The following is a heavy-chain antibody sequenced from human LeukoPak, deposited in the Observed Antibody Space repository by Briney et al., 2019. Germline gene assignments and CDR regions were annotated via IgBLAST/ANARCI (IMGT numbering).Heavy chain of an antibody. V-gene: IGHV3-30*02. Sequence: PGGSLRLSCAASGSTFNRRGMHWVRQAPGKGLEWVAFVRYDGGNEDYGDSVRGRFTISRDNFRNTLSLYMASLTPEDTAVYYCAKDGDDCIDSWGQGTLVTVSS. CDR3: AKDGDDCIDS. J-gene: IGHJ4*02. CDR1: GSTFNRRG. D-gene: IGHD3-22*01. CDR2: VRYDGGNE.